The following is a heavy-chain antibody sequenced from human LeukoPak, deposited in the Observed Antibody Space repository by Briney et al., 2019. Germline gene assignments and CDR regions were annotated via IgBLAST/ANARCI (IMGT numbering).Heavy chain of an antibody. D-gene: IGHD6-13*01. CDR3: ARGAVAAAGRGYFDF. CDR2: LYSAGNT. CDR1: GFTVSSNY. J-gene: IGHJ4*02. V-gene: IGHV3-53*01. Sequence: GGSLRLSCAASGFTVSSNYMGWVRQAPGKGLEWVSVLYSAGNTYYADSAKGRFTISRDNSKNTLYLQMNGLRAEDTAVYYCARGAVAAAGRGYFDFWGQGTLVTVSS.